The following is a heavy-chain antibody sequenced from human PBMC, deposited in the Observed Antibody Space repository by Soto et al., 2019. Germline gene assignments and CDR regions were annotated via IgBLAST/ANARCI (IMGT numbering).Heavy chain of an antibody. CDR1: GGSISSGGYY. CDR3: AEGRVSWFNP. V-gene: IGHV4-61*08. J-gene: IGHJ5*02. D-gene: IGHD4-4*01. CDR2: IYHSGST. Sequence: SETLSLTCTVSGGSISSGGYYWSWLRQHPGKGLEWIGYIYHSGSTNYNPSLKSRVTISVDTSKNQFSLKLSSVTAEDTAVYYCAEGRVSWFNPWGQGTLVTVSS.